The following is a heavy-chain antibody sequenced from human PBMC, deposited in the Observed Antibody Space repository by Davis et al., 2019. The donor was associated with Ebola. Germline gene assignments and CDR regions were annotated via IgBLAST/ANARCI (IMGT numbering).Heavy chain of an antibody. CDR1: GFPVSDNY. D-gene: IGHD3-22*01. CDR2: IYSGGSA. J-gene: IGHJ3*02. Sequence: GESLKISCAASGFPVSDNYMTWVRQAPGKALEWVAVIYSGGSAYYAGSVEGRFTMSRDNSKNTVYLQMNSLRAEDTAVYYCARSYYYESPGSDAFDIWGQGTMVTVSS. V-gene: IGHV3-66*01. CDR3: ARSYYYESPGSDAFDI.